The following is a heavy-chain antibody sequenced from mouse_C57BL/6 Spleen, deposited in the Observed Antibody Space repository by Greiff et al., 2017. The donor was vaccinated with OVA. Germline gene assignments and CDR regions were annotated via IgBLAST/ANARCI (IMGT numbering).Heavy chain of an antibody. CDR1: GFNIKDDY. D-gene: IGHD2-1*01. V-gene: IGHV14-4*01. J-gene: IGHJ2*01. Sequence: VQLKESGAELVRPGASVKLSCTASGFNIKDDYMHWVKQRPEQGLEWIGWIDPENGDPDYASKFQGKATITADTSSNTAYLQLSSLTSEDTAVYDCTTKDYGNYVGYYFDYWGQGTTLTVSS. CDR2: IDPENGDP. CDR3: TTKDYGNYVGYYFDY.